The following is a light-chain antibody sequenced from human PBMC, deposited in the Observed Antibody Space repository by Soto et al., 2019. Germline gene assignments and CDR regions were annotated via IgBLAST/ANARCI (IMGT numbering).Light chain of an antibody. CDR2: DVS. CDR3: CSYADTNPVV. CDR1: SSDVGGYNY. V-gene: IGLV2-11*01. Sequence: QSALTQPRSVSGSPGQSVTISCTGTSSDVGGYNYVSWYQQYSGKAPKLMIYDVSKRPSGVPDRFSGSKSGNTASLTISGLQAEDEADYYCCSYADTNPVVFGTGTKVTVL. J-gene: IGLJ1*01.